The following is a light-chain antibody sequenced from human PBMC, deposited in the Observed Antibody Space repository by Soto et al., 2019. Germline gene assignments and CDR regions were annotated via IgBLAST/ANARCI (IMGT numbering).Light chain of an antibody. J-gene: IGKJ1*01. V-gene: IGKV3-20*01. CDR2: QTS. CDR3: QQYGSSPRT. CDR1: QYINTR. Sequence: EIVLTQSPATLSSFPGDRVTLSCRASQYINTRLAWYQHRPGQAPRLLIYQTSLRAAGIPARFSASGSGTDFTLTISSLQSEDFAVYYCQQYGSSPRTFGQGTKVDIK.